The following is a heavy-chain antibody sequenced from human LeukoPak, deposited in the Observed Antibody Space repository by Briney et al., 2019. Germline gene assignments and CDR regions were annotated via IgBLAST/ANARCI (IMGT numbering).Heavy chain of an antibody. D-gene: IGHD2-2*01. CDR2: ISWNSGSI. V-gene: IGHV3-9*03. CDR3: AKGYCSSTSCYFGCDP. Sequence: GRSLRLSCAASGFTFDDYAMHWVRQAPGKGLEWVSGISWNSGSIGYADSVKGRFTISRDNAKNSLYLQMNSLRAEDMALYYCAKGYCSSTSCYFGCDPWGQGILVTVSS. J-gene: IGHJ5*02. CDR1: GFTFDDYA.